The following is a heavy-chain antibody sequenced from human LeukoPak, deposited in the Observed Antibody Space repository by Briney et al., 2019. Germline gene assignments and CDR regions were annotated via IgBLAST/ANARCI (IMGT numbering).Heavy chain of an antibody. J-gene: IGHJ4*02. CDR1: GFTFSSYS. Sequence: GGSLRLSCAASGFTFSSYSMNWVRQAPGKGLEGVSSISSSSSYIYYADSVKGRFTISRDNAKNSLYLQMNRLRAEDTAVYYCARDQIPYNWNYGLDYWGQGTLVTVSS. CDR2: ISSSSSYI. CDR3: ARDQIPYNWNYGLDY. D-gene: IGHD1-7*01. V-gene: IGHV3-21*01.